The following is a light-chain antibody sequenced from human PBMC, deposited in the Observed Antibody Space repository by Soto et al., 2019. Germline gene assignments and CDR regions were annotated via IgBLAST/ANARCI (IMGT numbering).Light chain of an antibody. CDR1: QGVNSY. CDR3: QQRTNWHIT. V-gene: IGKV3D-11*01. Sequence: EIVLTQSPAILSLSPGERATLSCRASQGVNSYLAWYQQKPGQAPRLLTYDASYRATGIPARFSGSGPGTDFTLTISGLEPEDFAVYYCQQRTNWHITFGQGTRLEIK. J-gene: IGKJ5*01. CDR2: DAS.